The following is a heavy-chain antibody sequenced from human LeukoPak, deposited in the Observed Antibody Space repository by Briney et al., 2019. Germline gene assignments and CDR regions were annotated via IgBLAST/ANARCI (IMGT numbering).Heavy chain of an antibody. CDR2: ISAYNGNT. D-gene: IGHD6-19*01. CDR3: ARDRLVAYSSGSENWFDP. CDR1: GYTFTSYG. Sequence: GASVKVSCKASGYTFTSYGISWVRQAPGQGLEWMGWISAYNGNTNYAQKLQGRVTMTTDTSTSTAYMELRSLRSDDTAVYYCARDRLVAYSSGSENWFDPWGQGTLVTVSS. J-gene: IGHJ5*02. V-gene: IGHV1-18*01.